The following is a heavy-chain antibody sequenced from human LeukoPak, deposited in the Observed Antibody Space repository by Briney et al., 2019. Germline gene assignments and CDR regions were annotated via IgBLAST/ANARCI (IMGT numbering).Heavy chain of an antibody. CDR1: GGSISSYY. Sequence: SETLSLTCTVSGGSISSYYWSWIRQPPGKGLEWIGYIYYSGSTNYNPSLKSRVTISVDTSKNQFSLKLSSVTAADTAVYYCARWGSSRYKGAFDIWGQGTMVTVSS. J-gene: IGHJ3*02. V-gene: IGHV4-59*01. D-gene: IGHD6-13*01. CDR3: ARWGSSRYKGAFDI. CDR2: IYYSGST.